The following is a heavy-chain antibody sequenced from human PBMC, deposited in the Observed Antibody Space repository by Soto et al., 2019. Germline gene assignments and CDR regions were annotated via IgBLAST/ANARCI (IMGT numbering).Heavy chain of an antibody. Sequence: PGGSLRLSCAASGFTFSSYAMHWVRQAPGKGLEWVAVISYDGSNKYYADSVKGRFTISRDNSKNTLYLQMNSLRAEDTAVYYCARPGGQWLVLRYYFDYWGQGTLVTVSS. J-gene: IGHJ4*02. CDR3: ARPGGQWLVLRYYFDY. CDR2: ISYDGSNK. CDR1: GFTFSSYA. V-gene: IGHV3-30-3*01. D-gene: IGHD6-19*01.